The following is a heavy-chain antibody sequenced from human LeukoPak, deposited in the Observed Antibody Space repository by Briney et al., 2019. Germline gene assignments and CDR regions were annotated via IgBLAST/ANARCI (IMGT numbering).Heavy chain of an antibody. Sequence: PGGSLRLSCAASGFTFSDYWMSWVRQAPAKGPEWVANIKQDGSDKYYVDSVKGRFTISRDNAKNALYLQMNSLRAEDTAVYYCAKGEEYSSSWYRSGYGMDVWGQGTTVTVSS. CDR2: IKQDGSDK. CDR3: AKGEEYSSSWYRSGYGMDV. D-gene: IGHD6-13*01. CDR1: GFTFSDYW. V-gene: IGHV3-7*01. J-gene: IGHJ6*02.